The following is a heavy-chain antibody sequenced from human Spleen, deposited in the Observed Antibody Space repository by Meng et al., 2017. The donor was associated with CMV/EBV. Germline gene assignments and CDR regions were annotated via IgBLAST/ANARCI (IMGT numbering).Heavy chain of an antibody. J-gene: IGHJ6*02. CDR1: GGSFSGYY. V-gene: IGHV4-34*01. CDR2: INHSGST. CDR3: ARVRNTSWRVYYYYGMDV. D-gene: IGHD2-2*01. Sequence: SETLSLTCAVYGGSFSGYYWSWIRQPPGKGLEWIGEINHSGSTNYNPSLKSRVTISVDTSKNQFSLKLSSVTAADTAVYYCARVRNTSWRVYYYYGMDVWGQGTTVTVSS.